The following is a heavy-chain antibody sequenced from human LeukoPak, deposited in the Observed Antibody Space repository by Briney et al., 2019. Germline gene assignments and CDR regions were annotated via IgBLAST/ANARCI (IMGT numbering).Heavy chain of an antibody. V-gene: IGHV3-21*01. Sequence: GGSLRLSCAASGFTFSSYSMNWVRQAPGKGLEWVSSISSSSSYIYYADSVKGRFTISRDNAKNSLYLQMNSLRAEDTAVYYCAKDRLGYGFHYYYGMDVWGQGTTVTVSS. D-gene: IGHD5-18*01. CDR3: AKDRLGYGFHYYYGMDV. CDR1: GFTFSSYS. CDR2: ISSSSSYI. J-gene: IGHJ6*02.